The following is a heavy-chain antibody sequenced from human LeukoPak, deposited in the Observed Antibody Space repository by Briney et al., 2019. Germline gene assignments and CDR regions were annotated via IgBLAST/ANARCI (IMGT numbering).Heavy chain of an antibody. D-gene: IGHD3-10*01. CDR2: IRSTANGYAT. V-gene: IGHV3-73*01. J-gene: IGHJ4*02. CDR3: TGNYYGSGSYADFDY. Sequence: WGSLRLSCAASGFTFSGSALHWVRQASGKGLEWVGRIRSTANGYATAYAASVKGRFTISRDDSKNTAYLQMDSLKTEDTAVYYCTGNYYGSGSYADFDYWGQGTLVTVSS. CDR1: GFTFSGSA.